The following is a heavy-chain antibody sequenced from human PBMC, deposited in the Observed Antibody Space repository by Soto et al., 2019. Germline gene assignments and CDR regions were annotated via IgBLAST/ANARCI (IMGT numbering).Heavy chain of an antibody. CDR2: FWYDASDK. V-gene: IGHV3-33*01. CDR3: AREESPGYGMDV. CDR1: GLTFTSYS. Sequence: GGSLRLSCVVSGLTFTSYSMHWVRQAPGKGLEWVATFWYDASDKTYADSVEGRFTISRNPARGTLFLQLDSLRVEDTAMYYCAREESPGYGMDVWGQGTTVTVSS. J-gene: IGHJ6*02.